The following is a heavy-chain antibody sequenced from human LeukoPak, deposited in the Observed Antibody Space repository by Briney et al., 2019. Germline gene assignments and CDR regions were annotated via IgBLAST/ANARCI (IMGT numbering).Heavy chain of an antibody. V-gene: IGHV1-69*13. Sequence: SVKVSCKASGTTFRSYAINWVRQAPGQGLEWMGGIIPIFGTANYAQKFQGRVTITADESTSTAYMELSSLRSEDTAVYYCARVVPAAITYYYYYMDVWGKGTTVTVSS. CDR1: GTTFRSYA. D-gene: IGHD2-2*02. CDR2: IIPIFGTA. J-gene: IGHJ6*03. CDR3: ARVVPAAITYYYYYMDV.